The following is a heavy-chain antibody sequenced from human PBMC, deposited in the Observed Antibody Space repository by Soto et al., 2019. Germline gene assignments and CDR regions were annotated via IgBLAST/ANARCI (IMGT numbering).Heavy chain of an antibody. CDR3: ARAQYYYGSGSRDYYYYGMDV. V-gene: IGHV1-46*01. CDR1: GYTFTSYY. J-gene: IGHJ6*02. Sequence: GASVKVSCKASGYTFTSYYIHWVRQAPGQGLEWMGIINPSGGSTSYAQKFQGRVTITRDTSASTAYMELSSLRSEDTAVYYCARAQYYYGSGSRDYYYYGMDVWGQGTTVTVSS. D-gene: IGHD3-10*01. CDR2: INPSGGST.